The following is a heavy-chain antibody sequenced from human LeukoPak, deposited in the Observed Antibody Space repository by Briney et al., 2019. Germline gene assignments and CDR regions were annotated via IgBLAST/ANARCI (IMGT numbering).Heavy chain of an antibody. CDR2: INSDGSEG. CDR1: GFTFSGFW. J-gene: IGHJ4*02. D-gene: IGHD3-22*01. Sequence: PGGSLRLSCAVSGFTFSGFWMSWSRQAPGKGLEWVASINSDGSEGYYADVVKGRFTISRDNAKNSLYLQMNSLRAEDTAVYYCASWSYYYDSSGYYDYFDYWGQGTLVTVSS. V-gene: IGHV3-7*01. CDR3: ASWSYYYDSSGYYDYFDY.